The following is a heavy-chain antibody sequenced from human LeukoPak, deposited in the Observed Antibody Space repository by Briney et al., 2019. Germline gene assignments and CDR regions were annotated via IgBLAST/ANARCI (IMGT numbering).Heavy chain of an antibody. CDR1: GFTFSSYG. Sequence: GGSLRLSCAASGFTFSSYGMPWVRQAPGKGLEWVAVIWYDGSNKYYADSVKGRFTISRDNSKNTLYLQMNSLRAEDTAVYYCARAAAGMTLDYWGQGTLVTVSS. V-gene: IGHV3-33*01. CDR3: ARAAAGMTLDY. D-gene: IGHD6-13*01. J-gene: IGHJ4*02. CDR2: IWYDGSNK.